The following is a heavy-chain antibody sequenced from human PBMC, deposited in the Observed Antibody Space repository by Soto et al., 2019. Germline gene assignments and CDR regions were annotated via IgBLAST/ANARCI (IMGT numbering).Heavy chain of an antibody. CDR1: GDSIISSDFY. J-gene: IGHJ5*02. CDR3: ARHSLALRKNNWFDP. V-gene: IGHV4-39*01. Sequence: PSETLSLTCTVSGDSIISSDFYWGWVRQPPVKGLEWIGSIFYLGSSYYNPSLKSRVTMSVDTSKNQFSLRLRSVTAADTALYFCARHSLALRKNNWFDPWGQGXMVTVYS. CDR2: IFYLGSS. D-gene: IGHD3-3*02.